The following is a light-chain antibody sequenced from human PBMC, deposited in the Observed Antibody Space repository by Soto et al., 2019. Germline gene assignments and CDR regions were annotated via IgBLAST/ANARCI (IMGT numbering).Light chain of an antibody. V-gene: IGKV1-5*03. CDR2: KAS. J-gene: IGKJ1*01. CDR1: QTISSW. Sequence: IHMTQSTSTLSGSVEDRVTITCLASQTISSWLAWYQQKPGKAPKLLIYKASTLKSGVPSRFRGSGYGTELTITISSMQPDDFATYYCQHYNSYSEAFGQGTKVDIK. CDR3: QHYNSYSEA.